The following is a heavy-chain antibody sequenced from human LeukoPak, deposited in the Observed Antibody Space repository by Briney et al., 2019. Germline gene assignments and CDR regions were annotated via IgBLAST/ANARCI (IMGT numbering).Heavy chain of an antibody. CDR1: GGSISSYY. CDR2: IYTSGST. Sequence: SETLSLTCTVSGGSISSYYWSWIRQPAGKGLEWIGRIYTSGSTNYNPSLKSRVTMSVDTSKNQFSLKLSSVTAADTAVYYCARTREDYDSSGYYYFFDYWGQGTLVTVSS. D-gene: IGHD3-22*01. CDR3: ARTREDYDSSGYYYFFDY. J-gene: IGHJ4*02. V-gene: IGHV4-4*07.